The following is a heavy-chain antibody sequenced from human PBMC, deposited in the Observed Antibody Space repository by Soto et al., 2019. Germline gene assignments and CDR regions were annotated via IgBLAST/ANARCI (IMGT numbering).Heavy chain of an antibody. D-gene: IGHD3-9*01. J-gene: IGHJ4*02. CDR1: GFTFSNAW. Sequence: GGSLRLSCAASGFTFSNAWMNWVRQAPGKGLEWVGRIKSKTDGGTTDYAAPVKGRFTISRDDSKNTLYLQMNSLKTEDTAVYYCTTEAAYYDILTGYYISSAQRPYFDYWGQGTLVTVSS. CDR2: IKSKTDGGTT. CDR3: TTEAAYYDILTGYYISSAQRPYFDY. V-gene: IGHV3-15*07.